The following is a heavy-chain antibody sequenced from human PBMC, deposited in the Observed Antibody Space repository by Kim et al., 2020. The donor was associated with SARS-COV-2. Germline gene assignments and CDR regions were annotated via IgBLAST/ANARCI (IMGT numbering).Heavy chain of an antibody. V-gene: IGHV4-59*13. D-gene: IGHD3-22*01. Sequence: SETLSLTCTVSGGSISSYYWSWIRQPPGKGLEWIWYIYYSGSTNYNPSLKSRVTISVDTSKKQFSLKLSSVTAADTAVYYCAREGYYDSSGYYHHDAFDIWGQGTMVTVSS. J-gene: IGHJ3*02. CDR2: IYYSGST. CDR1: GGSISSYY. CDR3: AREGYYDSSGYYHHDAFDI.